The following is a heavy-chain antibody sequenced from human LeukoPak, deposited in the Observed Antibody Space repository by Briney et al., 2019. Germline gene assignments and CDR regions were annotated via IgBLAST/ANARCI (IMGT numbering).Heavy chain of an antibody. V-gene: IGHV3-53*01. CDR3: SRAYDNSGYYTPGDY. J-gene: IGHJ4*02. CDR1: GFAVSSNY. D-gene: IGHD3-22*01. CDR2: IYSGGST. Sequence: AGGSLRLSCAASGFAVSSNYMSWVRQAPGKGLEWVSIIYSGGSTFYADSVKGRFTISRDNSKNTLYLQMNSLRAEDTAVYYCSRAYDNSGYYTPGDYWGQGTLVTVSS.